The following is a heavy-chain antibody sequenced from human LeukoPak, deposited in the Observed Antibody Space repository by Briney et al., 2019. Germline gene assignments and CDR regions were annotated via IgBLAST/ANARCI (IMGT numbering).Heavy chain of an antibody. J-gene: IGHJ6*01. Sequence: GGCLRLSCAAPGFTFSNYAMNWVRQAAGKGLEWGSSITGSGGSTYYADSVKGRFTISRDNSKNTLYLQLNSLTADDTAVYYCANSDLWGEGTTVTVS. CDR2: ITGSGGST. CDR3: ANSDL. V-gene: IGHV3-23*01. CDR1: GFTFSNYA.